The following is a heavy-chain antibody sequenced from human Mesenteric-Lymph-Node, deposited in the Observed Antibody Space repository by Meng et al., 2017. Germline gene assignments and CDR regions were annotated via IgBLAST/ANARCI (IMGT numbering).Heavy chain of an antibody. D-gene: IGHD2-21*02. V-gene: IGHV3-30*01. CDR1: GFTFSSYA. Sequence: GESLKISCAASGFTFSSYAMHWVRQAPGKGLEWVAVISYDGSNKYYADSVKGRFTISRDNSKNTLYLQMNSLRAEDTAVYYCARGPAGVVVVTAMQGGWDYWGQGTLVTVSS. J-gene: IGHJ4*02. CDR3: ARGPAGVVVVTAMQGGWDY. CDR2: ISYDGSNK.